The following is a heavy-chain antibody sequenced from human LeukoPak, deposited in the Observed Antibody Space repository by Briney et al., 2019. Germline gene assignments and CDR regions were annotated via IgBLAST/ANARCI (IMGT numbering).Heavy chain of an antibody. Sequence: SVKVSCKASGGTFRSHTINWVRQAPGQGPEWMGGIIPVFTTTKYAQKSQGRVTITTDESTSTAYMKMSSLRSEDTAVYYCASTLYHSNGWYYFDYWGQGTLVTVSS. V-gene: IGHV1-69*05. J-gene: IGHJ4*02. CDR3: ASTLYHSNGWYYFDY. CDR2: IIPVFTTT. CDR1: GGTFRSHT. D-gene: IGHD6-19*01.